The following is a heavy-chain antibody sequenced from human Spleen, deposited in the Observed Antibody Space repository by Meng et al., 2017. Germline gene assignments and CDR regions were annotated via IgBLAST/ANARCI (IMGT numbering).Heavy chain of an antibody. Sequence: SEALSLTCAVYGGSFSGYSWSWIRQPPGKGLEWSGEINHSGSTNYNPSLESRATIPVDTSQNNLPLKLSSVTAADTAVYYCARYNYGYLNGMDVWGHGTTVTVSS. CDR2: INHSGST. D-gene: IGHD5-18*01. CDR1: GGSFSGYS. V-gene: IGHV4-34*01. CDR3: ARYNYGYLNGMDV. J-gene: IGHJ6*02.